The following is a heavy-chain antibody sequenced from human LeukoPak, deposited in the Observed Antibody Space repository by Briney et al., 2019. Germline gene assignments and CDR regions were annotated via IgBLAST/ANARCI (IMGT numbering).Heavy chain of an antibody. CDR1: GYSISSGYY. V-gene: IGHV4-38-2*01. CDR3: ARAKWDPRVLGESVRPYNWFDP. D-gene: IGHD3-10*01. CDR2: IYHSGST. J-gene: IGHJ5*02. Sequence: SETLSLTCAVSGYSISSGYYWGWIRQPPGKGLEWIGSIYHSGSTYYNPSLKSRVTISVDTSKNQSSLKLSSVTAADTAVYYCARAKWDPRVLGESVRPYNWFDPWGQGTLVTVSS.